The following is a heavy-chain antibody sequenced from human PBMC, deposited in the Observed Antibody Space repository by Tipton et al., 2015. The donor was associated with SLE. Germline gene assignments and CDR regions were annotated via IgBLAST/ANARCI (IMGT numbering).Heavy chain of an antibody. Sequence: TLSLTCTVSGGSISSGFYYWSWIRQPAGKGLEWIGRIYVSGSTNYNPSLKSRVTISVDTSKKQFSLKLSSVTAADTAVYYCARDRADGGFLEWGYYYYYMDVWGKGTTVTVSS. J-gene: IGHJ6*03. D-gene: IGHD3-3*01. CDR3: ARDRADGGFLEWGYYYYYMDV. CDR1: GGSISSGFYY. V-gene: IGHV4-61*02. CDR2: IYVSGST.